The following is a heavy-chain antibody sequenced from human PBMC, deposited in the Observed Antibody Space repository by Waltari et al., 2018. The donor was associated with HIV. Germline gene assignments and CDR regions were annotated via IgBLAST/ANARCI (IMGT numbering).Heavy chain of an antibody. CDR2: IISSSSTI. CDR3: ARGSARLWDFDY. V-gene: IGHV3-48*02. Sequence: EVQLVESGGGLVQPGGSLRRSCAASGFTFRSYSMNWVRQAPGRGLEGISYIISSSSTIYYADSVKGRFTVSRDNAKNSLYLQMNSLRDEDTAVYYCARGSARLWDFDYWGQGTLVTVSS. J-gene: IGHJ4*02. D-gene: IGHD7-27*01. CDR1: GFTFRSYS.